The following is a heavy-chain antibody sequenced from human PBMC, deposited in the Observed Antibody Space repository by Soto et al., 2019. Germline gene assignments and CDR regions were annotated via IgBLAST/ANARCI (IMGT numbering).Heavy chain of an antibody. CDR2: IWYDGSNK. D-gene: IGHD2-21*02. CDR3: ARVATATNWYFDL. Sequence: PGGSLRLSCVASGFTFSSYGMHWVRQAPGKGLEWVAVIWYDGSNKYYADSVKGRFTISRDNSKNTLYLQMKSLRAEDTAVYYCARVATATNWYFDLWGRGTRVTASS. V-gene: IGHV3-33*01. J-gene: IGHJ2*01. CDR1: GFTFSSYG.